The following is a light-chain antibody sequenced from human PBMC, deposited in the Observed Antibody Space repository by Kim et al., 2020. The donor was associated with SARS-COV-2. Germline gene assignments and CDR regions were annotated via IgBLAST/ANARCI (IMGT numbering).Light chain of an antibody. CDR2: GAS. V-gene: IGKV3-20*01. CDR3: QQYGSSPYT. J-gene: IGKJ2*01. CDR1: QRVSSSY. Sequence: LSHGERAALSCRASQRVSSSYLAWYQQKPGQAPRLLIYGASSRATGIPDRFSGSGSGTDFTLTISRLEPEDFAVYYCQQYGSSPYTFGQGTKLEI.